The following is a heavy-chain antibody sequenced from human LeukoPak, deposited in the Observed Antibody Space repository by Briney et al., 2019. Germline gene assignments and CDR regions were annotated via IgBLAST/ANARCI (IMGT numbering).Heavy chain of an antibody. V-gene: IGHV3-30*18. J-gene: IGHJ4*02. CDR3: AKDSGIAVAGPGFDY. Sequence: TGGSLRLSCAASGFTFSSYGMHWVRQAPGKGLKWVAVISYDGSNKYYADSVKGRFTISRDNSKNTLYLQMNSLRAEDTAVYYCAKDSGIAVAGPGFDYWGQGTLVTVSS. CDR2: ISYDGSNK. D-gene: IGHD6-19*01. CDR1: GFTFSSYG.